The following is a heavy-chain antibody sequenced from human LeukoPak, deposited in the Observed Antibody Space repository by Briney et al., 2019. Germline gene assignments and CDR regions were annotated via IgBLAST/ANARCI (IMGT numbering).Heavy chain of an antibody. D-gene: IGHD3-16*01. CDR3: ARRGIRGTSIIQDGFDI. V-gene: IGHV4-39*01. CDR1: GASISSSSYY. J-gene: IGHJ3*02. CDR2: TYYSGST. Sequence: SETLSLTCPVPGASISSSSYYWGGFRQPPGKGLEWMGSTYYSGSTYYNPSLESRVTISVDTSKNQFSLKLSSVTAADTAVYYCARRGIRGTSIIQDGFDIWGQGTMVTVSS.